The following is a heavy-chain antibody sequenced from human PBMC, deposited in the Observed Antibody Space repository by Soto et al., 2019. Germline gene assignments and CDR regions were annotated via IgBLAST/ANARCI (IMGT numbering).Heavy chain of an antibody. D-gene: IGHD2-8*01. V-gene: IGHV4-39*01. J-gene: IGHJ6*03. Sequence: PSETLSLTCTVSGGSISSSSYYWGWIRQPPGKGLEWIGSIYYSGSTYYKPSLKSRVTISVDTSKNQFSLKLSCVTAADAAVYYCARAGYCTNGVCYTGPGVYYYMDVWGKGTTLTVSS. CDR1: GGSISSSSYY. CDR2: IYYSGST. CDR3: ARAGYCTNGVCYTGPGVYYYMDV.